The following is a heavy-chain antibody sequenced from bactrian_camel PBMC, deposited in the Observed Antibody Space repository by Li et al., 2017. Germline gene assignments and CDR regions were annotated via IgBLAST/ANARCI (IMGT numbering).Heavy chain of an antibody. V-gene: IGHV3S1*01. D-gene: IGHD6*01. CDR1: GFADSNYC. CDR3: AAERTPFGLCDSWRKGDHVY. CDR2: IYTGGGNP. J-gene: IGHJ4*01. Sequence: HVQLVESGGDSVQAGMSPTLSCVASGFADSNYCLGWFRQAPGEEREGVAIIYTGGGNPYYVDSVKGRFTISRDISENMLYLHMNSLKPEDTAMYYCAAERTPFGLCDSWRKGDHVYWGQGTQVTVS.